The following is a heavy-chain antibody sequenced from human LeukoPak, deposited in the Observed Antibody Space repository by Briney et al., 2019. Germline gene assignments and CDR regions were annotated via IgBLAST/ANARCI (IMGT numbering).Heavy chain of an antibody. D-gene: IGHD6-19*01. CDR1: GFTLSSYS. CDR3: ARDVEQWLVRVYYFDY. V-gene: IGHV3-48*01. CDR2: ISSGSNTI. J-gene: IGHJ4*02. Sequence: PGGSLRLSCATSGFTLSSYSMNWVRQAPGKGLEWVSYISSGSNTIYYADSVKGRFTISRDNAKNSLYLQMNSLRAEDTAVYYCARDVEQWLVRVYYFDYWGQGTLVTVSS.